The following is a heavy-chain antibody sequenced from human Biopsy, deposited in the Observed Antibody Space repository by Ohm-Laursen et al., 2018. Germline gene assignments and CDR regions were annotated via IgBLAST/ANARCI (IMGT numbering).Heavy chain of an antibody. CDR1: GYTFTTYG. Sequence: SSAKVSCKASGYTFTTYGISWVRQAPGQGLEWMGEINSMFGTTNYAQTFQGRVTITADESTSTAYMEVSSLRSEDTAVYYCAKRGVERGRPLAYWGQGTLVTVSS. CDR3: AKRGVERGRPLAY. V-gene: IGHV1-69*01. D-gene: IGHD1-1*01. CDR2: INSMFGTT. J-gene: IGHJ4*02.